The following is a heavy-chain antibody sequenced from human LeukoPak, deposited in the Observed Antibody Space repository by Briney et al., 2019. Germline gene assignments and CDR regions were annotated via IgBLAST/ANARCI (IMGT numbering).Heavy chain of an antibody. V-gene: IGHV4-38-2*02. J-gene: IGHJ4*02. CDR1: GYSISSGYY. Sequence: SETLSLTCTVSGYSISSGYYWGWIRPPPGKGLEWIGSIYHSGSTYYNPSLKSRVTISVDTSKNQFSLKLSSVTAADTAVYYCARGGWELPGGYFDYWGQGTLVTVSS. CDR3: ARGGWELPGGYFDY. D-gene: IGHD1-26*01. CDR2: IYHSGST.